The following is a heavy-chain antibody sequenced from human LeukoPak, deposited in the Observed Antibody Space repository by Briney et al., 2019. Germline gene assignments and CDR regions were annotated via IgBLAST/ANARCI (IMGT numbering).Heavy chain of an antibody. CDR3: ARYEAVAGVFDY. V-gene: IGHV4-61*02. J-gene: IGHJ4*02. D-gene: IGHD6-19*01. CDR2: IYKSGST. CDR1: GDSISSGNYY. Sequence: KTSETLSLTCTVSGDSISSGNYYWNWIRQPAGKGLEWIGRIYKSGSTNYNPSLKSRVTISVDTSKNQFSLKLSSVTAADTAVCYCARYEAVAGVFDYWGQGTLVTASS.